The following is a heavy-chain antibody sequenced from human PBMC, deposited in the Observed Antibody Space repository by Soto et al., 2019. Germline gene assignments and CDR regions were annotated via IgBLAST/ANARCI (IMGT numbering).Heavy chain of an antibody. V-gene: IGHV3-21*04. CDR1: GFTFSTYA. CDR3: ARGAPGRDGYNLDFQH. D-gene: IGHD5-12*01. CDR2: ISSTGSFR. Sequence: VGSLRLSCAASGFTFSTYAMNWVRQAPGRGLEWVSSISSTGSFRYYADSVKGRFTISRDNAKNSLYLQMNSLRAQGTAVYYCARGAPGRDGYNLDFQHWGQGTLVTVSS. J-gene: IGHJ1*01.